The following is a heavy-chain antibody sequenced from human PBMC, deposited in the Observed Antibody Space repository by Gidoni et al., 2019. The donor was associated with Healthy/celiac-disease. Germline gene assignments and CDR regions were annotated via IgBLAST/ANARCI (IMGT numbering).Heavy chain of an antibody. Sequence: QLQLHESGPGLVKPSETLSLPCTVSGGSISSSSYYWGWIRQPPGKGLEWIGSIYYRGSTYYNPSLKSRVTISVDTSKNQFSLKLSSVTAADTAVYYCARHLIRLGYFQHWGQGTLVTVSS. J-gene: IGHJ1*01. CDR1: GGSISSSSYY. D-gene: IGHD3-10*01. CDR3: ARHLIRLGYFQH. CDR2: IYYRGST. V-gene: IGHV4-39*01.